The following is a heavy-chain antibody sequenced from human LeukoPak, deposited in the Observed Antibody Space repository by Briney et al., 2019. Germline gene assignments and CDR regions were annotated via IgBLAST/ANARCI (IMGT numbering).Heavy chain of an antibody. J-gene: IGHJ5*02. D-gene: IGHD3-3*01. Sequence: GGSLRLSCEFSGFTFSTYAMNWVRQAPGKGLEWISYISGSSSGSTSIIHYADSVKGRFTISRDNAKNSLHLQMDSLSAEDTAVYYCARDFWGGYYTEAWGQGALVIVSS. CDR3: ARDFWGGYYTEA. V-gene: IGHV3-48*04. CDR1: GFTFSTYA. CDR2: ISGSSSGSTSII.